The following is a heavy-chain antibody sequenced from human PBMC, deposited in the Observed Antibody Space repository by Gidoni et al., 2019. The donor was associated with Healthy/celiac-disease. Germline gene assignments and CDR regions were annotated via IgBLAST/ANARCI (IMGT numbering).Heavy chain of an antibody. CDR1: GGSFSGYY. CDR2: INHSGST. CDR3: ASSVAAAGGWFDP. V-gene: IGHV4-34*01. D-gene: IGHD6-13*01. J-gene: IGHJ5*02. Sequence: QVQLQQWGAGLLKPSETLSLTCAVYGGSFSGYYWSWIRQPPGKGLEWIGEINHSGSTNYNPSLKSRVTISVDTSKNQFSLKLSSVTAADTAVYYCASSVAAAGGWFDPWGQGTLVTVSS.